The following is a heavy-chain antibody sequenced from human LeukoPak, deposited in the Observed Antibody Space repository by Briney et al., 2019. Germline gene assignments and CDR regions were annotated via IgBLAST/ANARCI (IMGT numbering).Heavy chain of an antibody. J-gene: IGHJ4*02. CDR2: IYSGGIT. Sequence: GGSLRLSCAASGFTVSSNYMSWVRQAPGKGLEWVSVIYSGGITYYADSVKGRFTISRDNSKNTLYLQMNSLRAEDTAVYYCASNYDILTGYYGYFDYWGQGTLVTVSS. CDR1: GFTVSSNY. CDR3: ASNYDILTGYYGYFDY. D-gene: IGHD3-9*01. V-gene: IGHV3-66*01.